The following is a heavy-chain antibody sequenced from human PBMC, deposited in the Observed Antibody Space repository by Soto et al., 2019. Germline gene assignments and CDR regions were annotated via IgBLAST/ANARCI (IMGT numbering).Heavy chain of an antibody. Sequence: QGQLVQSGAEVKKPGASVKVSCEASGYPFSAFDINWVRQAGGQGLEWMGWMNPDSGDTAFAQRFQDRITMTRSTSISTAYMELSRLTSDDTAVYFCVRQPGGVATPGDDYWGQGTLVTVSS. J-gene: IGHJ4*02. D-gene: IGHD2-15*01. V-gene: IGHV1-8*01. CDR2: MNPDSGDT. CDR3: VRQPGGVATPGDDY. CDR1: GYPFSAFD.